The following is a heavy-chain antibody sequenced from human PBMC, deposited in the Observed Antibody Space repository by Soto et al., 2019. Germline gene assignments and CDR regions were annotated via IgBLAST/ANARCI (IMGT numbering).Heavy chain of an antibody. CDR1: GGSISSYC. CDR3: ARSRYSSSWYYFDY. J-gene: IGHJ4*02. CDR2: IYYSGST. Sequence: SETLSLTCTVSGGSISSYCWSWIRQPPGKGLGWIGYIYYSGSTNYNPSLKSRVTIGVDTSKNQFCLKLSSVTVAHTAVYSCARSRYSSSWYYFDYCGKGPLVTVSS. V-gene: IGHV4-59*01. D-gene: IGHD6-13*01.